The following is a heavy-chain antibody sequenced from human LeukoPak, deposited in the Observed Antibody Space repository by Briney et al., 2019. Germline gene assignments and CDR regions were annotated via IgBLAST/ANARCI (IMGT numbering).Heavy chain of an antibody. CDR3: ARGNTGYGDYWYYFDY. V-gene: IGHV4-59*01. D-gene: IGHD4-17*01. CDR1: GGSISSYY. Sequence: SETLSLTCTVSGGSISSYYWSWIRQPPGKGLEWIGYIYYSGSTNYNPSLKSRVTISVDTSKNQFSLKLSSVTAADTAVYYCARGNTGYGDYWYYFDYWGQGTLVTVSS. CDR2: IYYSGST. J-gene: IGHJ4*02.